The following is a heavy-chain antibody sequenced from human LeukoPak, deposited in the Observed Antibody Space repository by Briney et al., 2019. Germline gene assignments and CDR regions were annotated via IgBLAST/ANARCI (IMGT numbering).Heavy chain of an antibody. V-gene: IGHV4-34*01. D-gene: IGHD5-18*01. J-gene: IGHJ4*02. CDR1: GGSFSGYY. CDR2: INHSGST. Sequence: PSETLSLTCAVYGGSFSGYYWSWIRQPPGKGLEWIGEINHSGSTNYNPSLKSRVTISVDTSKNQFSLKLSSVTAADTAVYYCARGLWDTAMVTVDHWGQGTLVTVSS. CDR3: ARGLWDTAMVTVDH.